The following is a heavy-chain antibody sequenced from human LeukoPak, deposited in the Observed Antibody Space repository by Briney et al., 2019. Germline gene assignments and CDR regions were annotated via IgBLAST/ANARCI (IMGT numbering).Heavy chain of an antibody. Sequence: SETLSLTCTVSGGSISSSSYYWGWIRQPPGKGLEWIGSIYYSGSTYYNPSLKSRVTISVDTSKNQFSLKLSSVTAADTAVYYCAREYYDFWSGYVSYYYYYMDVWGKGTTVTISS. CDR2: IYYSGST. J-gene: IGHJ6*03. D-gene: IGHD3-3*01. CDR1: GGSISSSSYY. V-gene: IGHV4-39*07. CDR3: AREYYDFWSGYVSYYYYYMDV.